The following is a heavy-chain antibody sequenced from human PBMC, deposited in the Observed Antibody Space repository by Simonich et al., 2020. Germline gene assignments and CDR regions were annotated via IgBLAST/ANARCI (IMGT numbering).Heavy chain of an antibody. CDR1: GFTFSSYE. J-gene: IGHJ4*02. CDR2: TSSSGSTI. Sequence: EVQLVESGGGLVQPGGSLRLSCAASGFTFSSYEMNWVRQAPGKGLVGVSYTSSSGSTIYYADSVKGRFTISRDNAKNSLYLQMNSLRAEDTAVYYCARHYYGDYYFDYWGQGTLVTVSS. V-gene: IGHV3-48*03. D-gene: IGHD4-17*01. CDR3: ARHYYGDYYFDY.